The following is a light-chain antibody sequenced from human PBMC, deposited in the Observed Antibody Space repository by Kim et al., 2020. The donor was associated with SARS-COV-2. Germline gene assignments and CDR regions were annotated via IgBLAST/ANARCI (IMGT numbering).Light chain of an antibody. CDR2: AAS. CDR1: QGISNY. V-gene: IGKV1-27*01. CDR3: QKYDGAPWT. J-gene: IGKJ1*01. Sequence: AAVGDRVTITCRASQGISNYLAWYQQKTGKVPKLLIYAASALQSGVPSRLSGSGSGTDFTLTISSLQPEDVATYYCQKYDGAPWTFGHGTKVEFK.